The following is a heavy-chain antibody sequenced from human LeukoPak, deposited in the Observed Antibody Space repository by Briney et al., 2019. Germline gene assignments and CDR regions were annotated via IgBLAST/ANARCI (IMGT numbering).Heavy chain of an antibody. V-gene: IGHV3-23*01. CDR2: ISGSGSST. CDR1: GFTFSSYG. J-gene: IGHJ4*02. CDR3: AISPGSITMVRGPESIDY. Sequence: GGSLRLSCAASGFTFSSYGMSWVRQAPGKGLEWVSAISGSGSSTYYADSVRGRFTISRDNSKNTLYLQMNSLRAEDTAVYYCAISPGSITMVRGPESIDYWGQGTLVTVSS. D-gene: IGHD3-10*01.